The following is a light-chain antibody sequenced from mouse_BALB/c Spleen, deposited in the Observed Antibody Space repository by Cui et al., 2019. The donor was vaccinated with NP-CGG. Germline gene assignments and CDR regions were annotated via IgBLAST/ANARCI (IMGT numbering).Light chain of an antibody. CDR1: TGAVTTSNY. Sequence: VLPQESALTTSPGETVTLTCRSSTGAVTTSNYANWVQEKPDHLFTGLIGGTNNRVPGVPARFSGSLIGDKAALTITGAQTEDEAIYFCALWYSNHWVFGGGTKLTVL. CDR3: ALWYSNHWV. J-gene: IGLJ1*01. CDR2: GTN. V-gene: IGLV1*01.